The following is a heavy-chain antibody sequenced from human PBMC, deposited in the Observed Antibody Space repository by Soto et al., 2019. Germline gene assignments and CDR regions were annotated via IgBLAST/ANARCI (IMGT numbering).Heavy chain of an antibody. V-gene: IGHV3-30-3*02. D-gene: IGHD3-3*01. CDR2: ISYDGSNK. J-gene: IGHJ4*02. CDR1: GFTFSSYA. CDR3: AKNIFMRGYKPDYYFDY. Sequence: HPGGSLRLSCAASGFTFSSYAMHWVRQAPGKGLEWVAVISYDGSNKYYADSVKGRFTISRDNPKNTLYLQMNSLRAEDTAVYYCAKNIFMRGYKPDYYFDYWGQGTLVTVSS.